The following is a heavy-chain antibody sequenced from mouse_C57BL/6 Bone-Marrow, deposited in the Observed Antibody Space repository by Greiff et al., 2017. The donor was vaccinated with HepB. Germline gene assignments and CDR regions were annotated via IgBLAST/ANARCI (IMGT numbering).Heavy chain of an antibody. CDR3: AREGWLAYSDY. CDR1: GYSITSGYY. D-gene: IGHD2-3*01. CDR2: ISYDGSN. J-gene: IGHJ2*01. Sequence: VQLQQSGPGLVKPSQSLSLTCSVTGYSITSGYYWNWIRQFPGNKLEWMGYISYDGSNNYNPSLKNRISITRDTSKNQFFLKLNSVTTEDTATYYCAREGWLAYSDYWGQGTTLTVSS. V-gene: IGHV3-6*01.